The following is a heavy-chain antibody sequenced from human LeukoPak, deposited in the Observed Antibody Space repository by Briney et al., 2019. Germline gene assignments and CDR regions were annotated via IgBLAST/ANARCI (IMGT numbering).Heavy chain of an antibody. V-gene: IGHV3-30-3*01. CDR2: LSYGGTNK. CDR1: GFTFSDYA. CDR3: ARDRSGYANDAFDF. D-gene: IGHD3-3*01. Sequence: PGGSLRLSCAASGFTFSDYAMHWVRQAPGKGLKWVAVLSYGGTNKYYADSVKGRFTISRDNSKNTMFLQMNSLRAEDTAVYHCARDRSGYANDAFDFWGQGTMVTVSS. J-gene: IGHJ3*01.